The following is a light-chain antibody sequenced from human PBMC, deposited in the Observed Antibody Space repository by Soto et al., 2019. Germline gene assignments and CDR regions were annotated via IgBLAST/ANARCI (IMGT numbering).Light chain of an antibody. CDR3: QQYNSWPPIT. CDR2: GAS. Sequence: EIVMTQSPATLSVSPGERATLSCRASQSVNSNLAWYQQKPGQAPRFLIYGASTRATGIPARFSGSGSGTEFTLTISSLQSEDFAVYYCQQYNSWPPITFGQGTRLEIK. J-gene: IGKJ5*01. V-gene: IGKV3-15*01. CDR1: QSVNSN.